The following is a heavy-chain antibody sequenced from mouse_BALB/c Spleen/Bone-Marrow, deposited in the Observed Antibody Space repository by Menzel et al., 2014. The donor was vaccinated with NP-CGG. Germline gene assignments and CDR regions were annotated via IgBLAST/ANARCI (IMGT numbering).Heavy chain of an antibody. J-gene: IGHJ4*01. CDR3: TRQGIYYGYSTYAMDY. Sequence: EVMLVESGGGLVQPGGSLKLSCAASGFTFSYYTMSWVRQTPEKRLEWVAYITNGGGSTYYPDTVKGRFTISRDNAKNTLYLQMSSLKSEDSAMYFCTRQGIYYGYSTYAMDYWGQGTSVTVSS. D-gene: IGHD1-2*01. CDR1: GFTFSYYT. V-gene: IGHV5-12-2*01. CDR2: ITNGGGST.